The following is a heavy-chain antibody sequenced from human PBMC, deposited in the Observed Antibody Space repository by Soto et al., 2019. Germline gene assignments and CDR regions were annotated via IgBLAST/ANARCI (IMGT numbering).Heavy chain of an antibody. V-gene: IGHV1-18*01. CDR2: ISAYNGNT. CDR1: GYTFTSYV. J-gene: IGHJ4*02. Sequence: QVQLVQSGAEVKKPGASVKVSCKASGYTFTSYVISWMRQAPGQGREWMGWISAYNGNTNDAQKLQGRVTMTTDTLPSTAYMELRSLGSDGTDVYYSARDPPPPDYWGQGTLVTVSP. CDR3: ARDPPPPDY.